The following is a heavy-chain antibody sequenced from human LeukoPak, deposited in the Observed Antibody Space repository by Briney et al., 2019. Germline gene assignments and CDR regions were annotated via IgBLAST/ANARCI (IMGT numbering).Heavy chain of an antibody. CDR3: ARDLTGWGAFDI. Sequence: GGSLRLSCAASGFTFSNYNMNWVRQTPGKGLEWVSSISSSTSYIYYADSVRGRFTISRDNAKNSLYLQMNSLRAEDTAVYYCARDLTGWGAFDIWGQGTMVTVSS. V-gene: IGHV3-21*01. J-gene: IGHJ3*02. D-gene: IGHD3-9*01. CDR1: GFTFSNYN. CDR2: ISSSTSYI.